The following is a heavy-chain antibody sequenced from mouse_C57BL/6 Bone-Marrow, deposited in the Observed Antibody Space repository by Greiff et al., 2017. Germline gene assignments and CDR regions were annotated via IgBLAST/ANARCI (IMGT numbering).Heavy chain of an antibody. CDR2: IDPSDSYT. V-gene: IGHV1-59*01. J-gene: IGHJ1*03. CDR1: GYTFTSYW. D-gene: IGHD1-1*01. Sequence: QVQLQQSGAELVRPGTSVKLSCKASGYTFTSYWMHWVKQRPGQGLEWIGVIDPSDSYTNYNQKFKGKATLTVDTSSSTAYMQLSSLTSEDSAVFYWARGYYGSSYPQVGDFDVWGTGTTVTVSS. CDR3: ARGYYGSSYPQVGDFDV.